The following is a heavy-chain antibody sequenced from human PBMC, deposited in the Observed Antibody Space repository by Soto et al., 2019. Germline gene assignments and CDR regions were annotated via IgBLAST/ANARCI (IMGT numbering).Heavy chain of an antibody. J-gene: IGHJ4*02. CDR3: ARALGLAQAFNLFPDY. D-gene: IGHD6-19*01. CDR1: GYTFTGYY. CDR2: INPNSGGT. Sequence: GASVKVSCKASGYTFTGYYMHWVRQAPGQGLEWMGWINPNSGGTNYAQKFQGWVTMTRDTSISTAYMELSRLRSDDTAVYYCARALGLAQAFNLFPDYWGQGTLVTVSS. V-gene: IGHV1-2*04.